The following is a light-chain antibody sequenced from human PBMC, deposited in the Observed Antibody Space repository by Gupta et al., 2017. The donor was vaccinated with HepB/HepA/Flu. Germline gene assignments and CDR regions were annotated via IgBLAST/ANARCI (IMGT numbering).Light chain of an antibody. J-gene: IGKJ4*01. CDR3: QQSGGEHRRII. CDR2: GAS. V-gene: IGKV3-20*01. Sequence: EIVLTQSPGTLSLSPGERATLSCRASQSVSSSYLAWYQQKPGQAPRLLIYGASSRATGTTDRCSGSGDGADFTLTISRREPEDLAVYYCQQSGGEHRRIIFGGGTKVEIK. CDR1: QSVSSSY.